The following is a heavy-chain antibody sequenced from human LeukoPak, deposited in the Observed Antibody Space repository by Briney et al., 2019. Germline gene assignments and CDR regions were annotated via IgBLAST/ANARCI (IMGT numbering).Heavy chain of an antibody. J-gene: IGHJ4*02. CDR2: VYHSGGT. CDR3: AKIGSYDSIGYYFDY. D-gene: IGHD3-22*01. V-gene: IGHV4-59*03. CDR1: GDSISSYY. Sequence: PSEILSLTCTVSGDSISSYYWSWIRQPPGKGLEWIGYVYHSGGTTYNPSLKSRVSISVDTSNNQVSLRLHSGTAADTAIYYCAKIGSYDSIGYYFDYWGQGALVTVSS.